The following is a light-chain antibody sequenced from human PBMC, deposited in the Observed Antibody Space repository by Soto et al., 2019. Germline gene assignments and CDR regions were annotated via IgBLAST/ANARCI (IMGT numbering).Light chain of an antibody. CDR1: QSVHSS. CDR3: KQYDNWPPLT. Sequence: EIVMTQSPATLSVSPGERATLSCRASQSVHSSLAWYQQRPGQAARLLIYGASTRATGIPVRFSGSAYGTEFTLTISSLQSEDFAVYCCKQYDNWPPLTFGGGTKVEIQ. CDR2: GAS. V-gene: IGKV3-15*01. J-gene: IGKJ4*01.